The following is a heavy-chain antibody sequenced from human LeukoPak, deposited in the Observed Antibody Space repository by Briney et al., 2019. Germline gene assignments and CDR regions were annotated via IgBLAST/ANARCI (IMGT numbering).Heavy chain of an antibody. Sequence: TGGSLRLSCTASGFTFSSYEMNWVRQAPGKGLEWVSYISSGTTTIYYADSVKGRFTISRDNAKNSLYLQMNSLRAEDTAVYHCARRYCSSTSCTLDYWGQGTLVTVSS. D-gene: IGHD2-2*01. V-gene: IGHV3-48*03. J-gene: IGHJ4*02. CDR2: ISSGTTTI. CDR1: GFTFSSYE. CDR3: ARRYCSSTSCTLDY.